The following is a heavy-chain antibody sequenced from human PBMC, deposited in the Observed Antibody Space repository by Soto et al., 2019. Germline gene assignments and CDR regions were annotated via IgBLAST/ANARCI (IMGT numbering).Heavy chain of an antibody. CDR2: ISYDGSNK. CDR3: AKVRRSNSGPCDY. J-gene: IGHJ4*02. V-gene: IGHV3-30*18. CDR1: GFTFSSYG. D-gene: IGHD2-15*01. Sequence: GGSLRLSCAASGFTFSSYGMHWVRQAPGKGLEWVAVISYDGSNKYYADSVKGRFTISRDNSKNTLYLKMNSLRAEDTAVYYCAKVRRSNSGPCDYWGQGALVTVSS.